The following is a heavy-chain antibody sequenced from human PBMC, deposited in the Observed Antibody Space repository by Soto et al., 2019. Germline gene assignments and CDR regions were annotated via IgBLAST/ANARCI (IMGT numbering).Heavy chain of an antibody. D-gene: IGHD2-2*01. CDR3: ARAVPAAKGWFDS. V-gene: IGHV3-33*01. Sequence: QVELVESGGGVVQPGGSLRLACAAPGFTFSRYGMHWVRQAPGKGLEWVAVIWFDGSKEFYAASVEGRFTISRDNSKNMVYLEMNSPRDVDTAVYYCARAVPAAKGWFDSWGQGTLVTVSS. CDR1: GFTFSRYG. J-gene: IGHJ5*01. CDR2: IWFDGSKE.